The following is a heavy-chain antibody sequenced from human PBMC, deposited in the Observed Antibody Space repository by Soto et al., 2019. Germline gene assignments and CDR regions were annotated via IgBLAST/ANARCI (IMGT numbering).Heavy chain of an antibody. CDR3: ARGPLFSSGGHDAFDI. J-gene: IGHJ3*02. CDR2: ISSSSSYI. D-gene: IGHD3-22*01. Sequence: GGSLRLSCAASGFTFSSYSMNWVRQAPGKGLEWVSSISSSSSYIYYADSVKGRFTISRDNAKNSLYLQMNSLRAEDTAVYYCARGPLFSSGGHDAFDIWGQGTMVTVSS. V-gene: IGHV3-21*01. CDR1: GFTFSSYS.